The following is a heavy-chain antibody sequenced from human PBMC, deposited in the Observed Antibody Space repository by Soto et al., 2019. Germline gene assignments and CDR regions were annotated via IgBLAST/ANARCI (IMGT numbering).Heavy chain of an antibody. CDR2: IYYSGST. J-gene: IGHJ4*02. V-gene: IGHV4-31*03. D-gene: IGHD3-3*01. CDR3: ARGSLLLEALPVDY. Sequence: ASETLSLTCTVSGGSISSGCYYWSWIRQHPGKGLEWIGYIYYSGSTYYNPSLKSRVTISVDTSKNQFSLKLSSVTAADTAVYYCARGSLLLEALPVDYWGQGTLVTVSS. CDR1: GGSISSGCYY.